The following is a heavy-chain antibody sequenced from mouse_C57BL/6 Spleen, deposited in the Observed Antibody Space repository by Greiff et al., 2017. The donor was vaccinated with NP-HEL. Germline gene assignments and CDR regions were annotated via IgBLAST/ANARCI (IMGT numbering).Heavy chain of an antibody. CDR3: AGLSHYYGSSLYWYFDV. CDR2: ISGGGGNT. Sequence: EVKLVESGGGLVKPGGSLKLSCAASGFTFSSYTMSWVRQTPEKRLEWVATISGGGGNTYYPDSVKGRFTISRDNAKNTLYLQLSSLRSEDTALYYCAGLSHYYGSSLYWYFDVWGTGTTVTVSS. V-gene: IGHV5-9*01. CDR1: GFTFSSYT. D-gene: IGHD1-1*01. J-gene: IGHJ1*03.